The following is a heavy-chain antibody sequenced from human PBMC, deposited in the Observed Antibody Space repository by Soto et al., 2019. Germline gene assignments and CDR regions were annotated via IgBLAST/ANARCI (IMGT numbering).Heavy chain of an antibody. Sequence: ASVKVSCKASGYTFTSYGISWVRQAPGQGLEWMGWISTYDGSTSYAQNVQGRVTLTTDTSTTTAYMELTSLRSDDTAVYYCARSLGFYGSWSYPEGPHFFDYWG. D-gene: IGHD3-10*01. J-gene: IGHJ4*01. CDR2: ISTYDGST. V-gene: IGHV1-18*01. CDR3: ARSLGFYGSWSYPEGPHFFDY. CDR1: GYTFTSYG.